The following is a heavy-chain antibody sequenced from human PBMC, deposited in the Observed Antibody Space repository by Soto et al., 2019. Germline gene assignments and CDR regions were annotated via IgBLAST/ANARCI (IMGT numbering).Heavy chain of an antibody. J-gene: IGHJ6*02. D-gene: IGHD2-2*01. CDR2: ISYDGTKN. Sequence: GGSLRLSCTASGFTFISYALHWVRQAPGKGLEWVAVISYDGTKNSYADSVKGRFTISRDNSKNTLSLQMNSLRTEDTAVYYCSRGTGYCSGSDCYDDYNSGLDVWGQGTTVTVSS. CDR1: GFTFISYA. CDR3: SRGTGYCSGSDCYDDYNSGLDV. V-gene: IGHV3-30-3*01.